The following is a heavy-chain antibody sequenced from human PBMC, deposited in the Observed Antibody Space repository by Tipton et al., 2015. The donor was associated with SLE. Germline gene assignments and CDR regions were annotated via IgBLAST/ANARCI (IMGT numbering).Heavy chain of an antibody. Sequence: SLRLSCAASGFTFSSYAMHWVRQAPGKGLEWVAVISYDGSNKYYADSVKGRFTISRDNSKNTLYLQMNSLRAEDTAVYYCARDPDSSGQYYFDYWGQGTLVTVSS. J-gene: IGHJ4*02. V-gene: IGHV3-30-3*01. CDR3: ARDPDSSGQYYFDY. CDR1: GFTFSSYA. D-gene: IGHD6-19*01. CDR2: ISYDGSNK.